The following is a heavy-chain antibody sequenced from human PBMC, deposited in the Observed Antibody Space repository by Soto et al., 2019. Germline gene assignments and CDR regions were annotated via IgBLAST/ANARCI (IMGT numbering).Heavy chain of an antibody. CDR1: GFTFSSSA. Sequence: EVQLLDSGGGLVQPGGSLRLSCAASGFTFSSSAMSWVRQAPGKGLEWVSRISWNSGSIGYADSVKGRFTISRDNAKNSLYLQMDSLRAEDTALYYCAKEPGGLVYWGQGTLVTVSS. V-gene: IGHV3-9*01. D-gene: IGHD1-26*01. CDR2: ISWNSGSI. CDR3: AKEPGGLVY. J-gene: IGHJ4*02.